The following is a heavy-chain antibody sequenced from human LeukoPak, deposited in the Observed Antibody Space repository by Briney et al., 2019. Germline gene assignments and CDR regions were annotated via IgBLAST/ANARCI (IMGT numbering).Heavy chain of an antibody. J-gene: IGHJ3*02. Sequence: SETLSLTCAVYGGSFSGYYWSWIRQPPGKGLEWIGEINHSGSTNYNPSLKSRVTISVDTSKNRFSLKLSSVTAADTAVYYCARFTVIDIPYTGAFDIWGQGTRVIVSS. CDR1: GGSFSGYY. D-gene: IGHD3-22*01. CDR2: INHSGST. V-gene: IGHV4-34*01. CDR3: ARFTVIDIPYTGAFDI.